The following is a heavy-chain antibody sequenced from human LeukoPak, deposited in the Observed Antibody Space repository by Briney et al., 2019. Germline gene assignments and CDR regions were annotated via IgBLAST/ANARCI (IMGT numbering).Heavy chain of an antibody. CDR2: ISSISSTI. CDR1: GFTFGSYS. CDR3: ARGVIAAAGTDVYYYYYMDV. Sequence: GRSLRLSCAASGFTFGSYSMNWVRQPAGKGLEWVSYISSISSTIYYADSVKGRFTISRDNAKNSLYLQMNSLRAEDTAVYYCARGVIAAAGTDVYYYYYMDVWGKGTTVTVSS. J-gene: IGHJ6*03. D-gene: IGHD6-13*01. V-gene: IGHV3-48*01.